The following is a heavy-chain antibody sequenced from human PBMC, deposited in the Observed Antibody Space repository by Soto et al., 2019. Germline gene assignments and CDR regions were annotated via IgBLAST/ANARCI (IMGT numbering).Heavy chain of an antibody. Sequence: QVQLQESGPGLVKPSQTLSLTCTVSGGSISSGDYYWTWIRQPPGKGLECIGYIYYSGSSYYNPSLKSRVTISVDTSKNQFSLKLNSVTAADTAVYYCARGTPVHPLGAWGQGTLVTVSS. CDR1: GGSISSGDYY. CDR2: IYYSGSS. J-gene: IGHJ5*02. V-gene: IGHV4-30-4*01. D-gene: IGHD3-16*01. CDR3: ARGTPVHPLGA.